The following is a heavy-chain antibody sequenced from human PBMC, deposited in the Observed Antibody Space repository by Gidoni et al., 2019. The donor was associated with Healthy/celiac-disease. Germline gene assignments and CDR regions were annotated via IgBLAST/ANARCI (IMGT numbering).Heavy chain of an antibody. J-gene: IGHJ6*03. CDR3: ARTLGYCSSTSCSDYYYYYMDV. CDR2: IFSNDEK. V-gene: IGHV2-26*01. D-gene: IGHD2-2*01. Sequence: QVTLKESGPVLVKPTETLTLPCTVSGFSLSNARMGVSWIRQPPGKALEWLAHIFSNDEKSYSTSLKSRLTISKDTSKSQVVLTMTNMDPVDTATYYCARTLGYCSSTSCSDYYYYYMDVWGKGTTVTVSS. CDR1: GFSLSNARMG.